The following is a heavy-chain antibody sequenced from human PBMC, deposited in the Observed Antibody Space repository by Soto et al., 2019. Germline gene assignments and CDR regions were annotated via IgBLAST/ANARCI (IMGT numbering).Heavy chain of an antibody. D-gene: IGHD6-13*01. CDR2: ISAYNGNT. Sequence: QALLVQSGAEVKKPGASVKVSCKASGYMFSNYGISWVRQAPGQGLEWMGWISAYNGNTHYEQKFEDRVTMTADTSTSTAYMEGRRLRSDDTAVYFCARVVPEQLLRYYYYYYMDVWGEGTTVTVSS. CDR1: GYMFSNYG. J-gene: IGHJ6*03. V-gene: IGHV1-18*01. CDR3: ARVVPEQLLRYYYYYYMDV.